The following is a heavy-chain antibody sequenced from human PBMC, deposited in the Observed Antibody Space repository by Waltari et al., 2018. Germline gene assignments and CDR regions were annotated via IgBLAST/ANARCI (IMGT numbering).Heavy chain of an antibody. V-gene: IGHV4-38-2*01. D-gene: IGHD2-15*01. CDR2: IYHSGDT. CDR1: GYSISSGYY. J-gene: IGHJ4*02. CDR3: ARSSLGTPFEY. Sequence: QVQLQESGPGLVKPSETLSLTCAVSGYSISSGYYWGWIRQPPGKGLEWIASIYHSGDTFYTPSLKSRVTISLDTSKNQLSLKLSSVTAADTAVYYCARSSLGTPFEYWGQGTLVTVSS.